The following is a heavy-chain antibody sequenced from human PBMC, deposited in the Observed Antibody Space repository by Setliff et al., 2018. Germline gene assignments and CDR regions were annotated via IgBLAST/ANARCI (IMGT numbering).Heavy chain of an antibody. CDR3: ARDRDGMFMFDS. CDR2: INTNTGSP. Sequence: ASVKVSCKASGGTLTTFTTYSLIWVRQAPGQGLEWMGWINTNTGSPNYAQGFTGRLVFSLDTSVSTAYLQISSLKAEDSAVYYCARDRDGMFMFDSWGKGTTVTVSS. V-gene: IGHV7-4-1*02. CDR1: GGTLTTFTTYS. J-gene: IGHJ6*04. D-gene: IGHD3-16*01.